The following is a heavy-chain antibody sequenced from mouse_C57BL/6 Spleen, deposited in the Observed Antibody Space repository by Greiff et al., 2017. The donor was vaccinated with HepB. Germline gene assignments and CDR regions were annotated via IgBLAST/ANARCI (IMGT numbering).Heavy chain of an antibody. V-gene: IGHV5-6*01. CDR3: ARQSTMVTFAY. Sequence: VKLMESGGDLVKPGGSLKLSCAASGFTFSRYGMSWVRQTPDQRLEWVATISSGGSYTYYPDSVKGRFTISRDNAKNTLYLQMSSLKSEDTAMYYCARQSTMVTFAYWGQGTLVTVSA. CDR1: GFTFSRYG. CDR2: ISSGGSYT. J-gene: IGHJ3*01. D-gene: IGHD2-2*01.